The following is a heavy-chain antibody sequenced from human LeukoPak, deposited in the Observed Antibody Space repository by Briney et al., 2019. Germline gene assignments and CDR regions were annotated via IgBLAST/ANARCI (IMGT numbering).Heavy chain of an antibody. D-gene: IGHD3-22*01. CDR2: IYHSGST. CDR1: GYSISSGYY. CDR3: ASAHPRFYYYDSSGSVDAFDI. V-gene: IGHV4-38-2*01. J-gene: IGHJ3*02. Sequence: PSETLSLTCAVSGYSISSGYYWGWIRQPPGKGLEWIGSIYHSGSTYYNPSLKSRVTISVDTSKNQFSLKLSSVTAADTAVYYCASAHPRFYYYDSSGSVDAFDIWGQGTMVTVSS.